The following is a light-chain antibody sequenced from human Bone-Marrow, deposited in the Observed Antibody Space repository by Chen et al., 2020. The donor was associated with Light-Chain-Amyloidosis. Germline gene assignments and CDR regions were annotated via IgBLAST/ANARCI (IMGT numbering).Light chain of an antibody. CDR2: GSS. J-gene: IGKJ4*01. CDR1: QTISSNY. CDR3: QQYGTSPLT. V-gene: IGKV3-20*01. Sequence: EIVLKQSTGTLSLSPGEGANLSCRASQTISSNYLTWYQQKFGQAPRLLIYGSSSRATAIPNRFTGSGSGTDFTLTINSLEPEDFAMYYCQQYGTSPLTFGGGTKVEIK.